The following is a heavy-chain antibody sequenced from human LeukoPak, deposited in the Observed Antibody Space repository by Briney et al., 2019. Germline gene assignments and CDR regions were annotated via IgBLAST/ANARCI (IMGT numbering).Heavy chain of an antibody. CDR2: ISAGGPT. D-gene: IGHD6-13*01. CDR3: AKVSQWGNSRWYEGD. J-gene: IGHJ4*02. CDR1: GFTFSSYA. V-gene: IGHV3-23*01. Sequence: GGSLRLSCAASGFTFSSYAMSWVRQAPGKGLEWVSSISAGGPTYYADSVKGRFTISRDNSKNTLYLQMNSLRGEDTAVYYCAKVSQWGNSRWYEGDWGQGTLVTVSS.